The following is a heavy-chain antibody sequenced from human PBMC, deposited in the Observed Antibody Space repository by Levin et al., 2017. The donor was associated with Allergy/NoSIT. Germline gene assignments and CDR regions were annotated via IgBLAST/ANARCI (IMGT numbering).Heavy chain of an antibody. D-gene: IGHD6-19*01. V-gene: IGHV3-48*02. CDR3: ARDLQWRFDY. Sequence: GESLKISCAASGFTFNSYSMNWVRQAPGKGLEWISYITSSSSTIVYADSVKGRFTISRDNGKDSLYLQMNSLRDEDTAVYYCARDLQWRFDYWGQGTLVTVSS. CDR2: ITSSSSTI. CDR1: GFTFNSYS. J-gene: IGHJ4*02.